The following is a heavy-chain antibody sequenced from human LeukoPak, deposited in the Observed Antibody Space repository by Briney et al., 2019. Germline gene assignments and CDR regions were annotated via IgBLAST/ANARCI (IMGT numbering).Heavy chain of an antibody. D-gene: IGHD3-3*01. CDR1: GFTFSSYS. CDR2: ISTSSSYI. Sequence: GGSLRLSCAASGFTFSSYSMNWVRQAPGKGLEWVSSISTSSSYIYYADSVKGRFTISRDNAKNSLYLQMNSLRAEDTAVYYCARDPGKFLEWLFYYYMDVWGKGTTVTVSS. J-gene: IGHJ6*03. CDR3: ARDPGKFLEWLFYYYMDV. V-gene: IGHV3-21*01.